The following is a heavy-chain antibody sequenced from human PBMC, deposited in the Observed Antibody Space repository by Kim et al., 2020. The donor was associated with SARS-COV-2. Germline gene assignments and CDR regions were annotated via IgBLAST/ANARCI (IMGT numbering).Heavy chain of an antibody. V-gene: IGHV4-34*13. CDR3: ARGPHLHSFDY. CDR2: T. J-gene: IGHJ4*02. Sequence: TNSNPSLRRPVAISVYTSKNQFSLRLNSVTAADAAVYYCARGPHLHSFDYWGQGILVTVSS.